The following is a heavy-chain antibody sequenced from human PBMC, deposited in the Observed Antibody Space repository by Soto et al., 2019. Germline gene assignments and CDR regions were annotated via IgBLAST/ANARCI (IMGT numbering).Heavy chain of an antibody. CDR1: GYSFTGYY. CDR3: ARSQRFHDILGGFYSPYIYYYGMDV. CDR2: INPNTGGT. D-gene: IGHD3-9*01. Sequence: GASVKVSCKASGYSFTGYYLYWVRQAPGQGLEWMGWINPNTGGTNYAQRFQGWVTLTRDTSINTAYMELSRLTSADTAVYYCARSQRFHDILGGFYSPYIYYYGMDVWGQGTTVTVSS. J-gene: IGHJ6*02. V-gene: IGHV1-2*04.